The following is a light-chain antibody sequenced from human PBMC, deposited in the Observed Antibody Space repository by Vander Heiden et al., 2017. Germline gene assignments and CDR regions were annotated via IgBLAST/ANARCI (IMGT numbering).Light chain of an antibody. J-gene: IGKJ1*01. Sequence: DIQMTQSPSTLSTSVEDRVTTSCRASQTIHKWLAWYQQKPGKAPELLIYDASTLQSGVPSRFSGAGSGTEFTLTISSLQPDDFATYYCQQYYTFPWTFGRGTKVDI. CDR3: QQYYTFPWT. CDR2: DAS. CDR1: QTIHKW. V-gene: IGKV1-5*01.